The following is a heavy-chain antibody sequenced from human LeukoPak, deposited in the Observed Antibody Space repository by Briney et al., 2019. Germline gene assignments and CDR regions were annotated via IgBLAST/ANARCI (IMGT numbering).Heavy chain of an antibody. D-gene: IGHD3-10*01. CDR1: GFTFSSYW. CDR2: IKQDGSEK. CDR3: AKDQAAAVLLLLPGLFDY. Sequence: PGGSLRLSCAASGFTFSSYWMSWVRQAPGKGLEWVANIKQDGSEKYYVDSVKGRFTISRDNAKNSLYLQMNSLRAEDTAVYYCAKDQAAAVLLLLPGLFDYWGQGTLVTVSS. V-gene: IGHV3-7*01. J-gene: IGHJ4*02.